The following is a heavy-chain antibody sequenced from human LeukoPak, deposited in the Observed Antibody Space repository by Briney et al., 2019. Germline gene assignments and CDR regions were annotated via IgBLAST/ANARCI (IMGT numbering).Heavy chain of an antibody. CDR1: GVSISTNNW. Sequence: PSETLSLTCSVYGVSISTNNWWSWVRQPPGKGMEWIGEIYHTGSTNYSPSLRSRVTMSIDKSNNQISLNLNSVTAADPAVYYCAKSGDYLWDYWGQGTLVTVSS. J-gene: IGHJ4*02. V-gene: IGHV4-4*02. D-gene: IGHD3-16*01. CDR2: IYHTGST. CDR3: AKSGDYLWDY.